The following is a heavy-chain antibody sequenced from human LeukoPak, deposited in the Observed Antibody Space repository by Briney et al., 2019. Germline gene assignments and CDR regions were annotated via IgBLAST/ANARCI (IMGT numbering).Heavy chain of an antibody. J-gene: IGHJ4*02. V-gene: IGHV5-51*01. D-gene: IGHD1-26*01. CDR3: ARRISGYYIDY. Sequence: IXWVRQMXXXXLVWMGIIWPSDSDTRYSPSFQGQVTISADKSITTAYLQWSSLKASDTAIYFCARRISGYYIDYWGQGTLVSVSS. CDR2: IWPSDSDT.